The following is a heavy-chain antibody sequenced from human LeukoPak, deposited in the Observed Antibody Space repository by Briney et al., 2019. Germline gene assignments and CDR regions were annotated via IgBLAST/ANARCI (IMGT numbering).Heavy chain of an antibody. Sequence: ASVKASCKAPGYTFPSYYMHWVRQAPGQGLEWMGIIKPSGGSTSYAQKFQGRVTMTRDMSTSTVYMELSSLRSEDTAVYYCARDYCTNGVCWDYWGQGTLVTVSS. CDR2: IKPSGGST. CDR3: ARDYCTNGVCWDY. D-gene: IGHD2-8*01. J-gene: IGHJ4*02. V-gene: IGHV1-46*01. CDR1: GYTFPSYY.